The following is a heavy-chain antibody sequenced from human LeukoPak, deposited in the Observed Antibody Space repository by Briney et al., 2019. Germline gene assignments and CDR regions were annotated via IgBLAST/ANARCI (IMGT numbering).Heavy chain of an antibody. J-gene: IGHJ4*02. CDR2: IWYDGSNK. Sequence: GGSLRLSCAASGFTFSTYGMHWVRQAPGKGLEWVAVIWYDGSNKYYADSVKGRFTISRDNSKNTLYLQMNSLRAEDTAVYYCARDGTPHLFDYWGQGTLVTVSS. CDR1: GFTFSTYG. CDR3: ARDGTPHLFDY. V-gene: IGHV3-30*19.